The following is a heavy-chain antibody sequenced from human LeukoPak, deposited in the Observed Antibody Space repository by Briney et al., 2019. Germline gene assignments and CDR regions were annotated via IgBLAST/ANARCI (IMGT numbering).Heavy chain of an antibody. Sequence: GGSLRLSCAASGFTFSTYSMNWVRQATGKGLEWVSSISSSSSYIYYADSVKGRFTISRDNAKNSLSLQMNSLRAEDTAVYYCARDEDYYDSSGYYTDYWGQGTLVTVSS. V-gene: IGHV3-21*01. CDR3: ARDEDYYDSSGYYTDY. J-gene: IGHJ4*02. CDR2: ISSSSSYI. D-gene: IGHD3-22*01. CDR1: GFTFSTYS.